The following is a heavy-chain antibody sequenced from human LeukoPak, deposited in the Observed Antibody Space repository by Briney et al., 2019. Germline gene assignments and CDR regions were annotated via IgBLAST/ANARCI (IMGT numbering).Heavy chain of an antibody. CDR2: IWYDGSNK. Sequence: GGSLRLSCEASGSGMPFSSYGLHWVRQAPGKGLEWVAIIWYDGSNKYYADSVKGRFTISRDNSKNTLYLQMNSLRPEDTAMYYCAKQQVARYYGMDVWGQGTTVTVSS. V-gene: IGHV3-30*02. J-gene: IGHJ6*02. D-gene: IGHD6-13*01. CDR1: GSGMPFSSYG. CDR3: AKQQVARYYGMDV.